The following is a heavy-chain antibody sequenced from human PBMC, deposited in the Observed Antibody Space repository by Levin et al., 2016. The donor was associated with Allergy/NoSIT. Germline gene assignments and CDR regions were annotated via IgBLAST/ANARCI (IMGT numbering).Heavy chain of an antibody. CDR2: IYYSGST. V-gene: IGHV4-31*02. Sequence: WIRQPPGKGLEWIGYIYYSGSTFYNPSLKSRVTISVDTSKNQFSLKLSSVTAADTAVYYCARRITMVRGVITTDWFDPWGQGTLVTVSS. J-gene: IGHJ5*02. D-gene: IGHD3-10*01. CDR3: ARRITMVRGVITTDWFDP.